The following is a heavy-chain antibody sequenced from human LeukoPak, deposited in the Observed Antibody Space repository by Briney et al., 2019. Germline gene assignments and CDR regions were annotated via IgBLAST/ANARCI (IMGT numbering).Heavy chain of an antibody. D-gene: IGHD3-22*01. Sequence: PSETLSLTCTVSGGSISSGGYYWSWIRQHPGKGLEWIGYIYYSGSTYYNPSPKSRVTISVDTSKNQFSLKLSSVTAADTAVYYCARDPSGGSSGYCYYMDVWGKGTTVTVSS. V-gene: IGHV4-31*03. J-gene: IGHJ6*03. CDR3: ARDPSGGSSGYCYYMDV. CDR2: IYYSGST. CDR1: GGSISSGGYY.